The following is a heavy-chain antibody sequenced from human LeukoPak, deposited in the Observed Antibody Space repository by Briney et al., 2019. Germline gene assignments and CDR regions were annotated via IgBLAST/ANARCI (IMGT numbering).Heavy chain of an antibody. Sequence: GRSLRLSCAVFGYTFSSHGMHWVRQAPGKGLEWVAAIWYDGSYKYYADSVKGRFTISRDNTKNMLYLQMDSLRGEDRALYYCARLWGSVSGYFDYWGQGTLVTVSS. V-gene: IGHV3-33*01. CDR2: IWYDGSYK. D-gene: IGHD2-21*01. J-gene: IGHJ4*02. CDR3: ARLWGSVSGYFDY. CDR1: GYTFSSHG.